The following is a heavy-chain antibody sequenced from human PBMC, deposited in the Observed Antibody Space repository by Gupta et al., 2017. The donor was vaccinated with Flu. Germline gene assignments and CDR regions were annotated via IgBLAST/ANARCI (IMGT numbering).Heavy chain of an antibody. D-gene: IGHD2-15*01. CDR3: ATRSASTTLFANF. CDR1: AFTFRIHW. CDR2: IKYDGSEI. J-gene: IGHJ4*02. Sequence: EGHLLESGGDLVQPGGSLRLARLASAFTFRIHWMSWVRQAPGKGLEWVANIKYDGSEIFYVDSVKGRFTISRDNAKNSLYLQMDNLRAEDTATYYCATRSASTTLFANFWGQGTLVRVSS. V-gene: IGHV3-7*01.